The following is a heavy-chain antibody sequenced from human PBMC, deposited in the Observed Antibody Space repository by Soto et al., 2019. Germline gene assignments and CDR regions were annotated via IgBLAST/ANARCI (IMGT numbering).Heavy chain of an antibody. CDR1: GGSISSYY. D-gene: IGHD5-12*01. CDR2: IYYSGST. V-gene: IGHV4-59*01. J-gene: IGHJ6*03. CDR3: ARVVAGYDSKRYYYYYMDV. Sequence: SETLSLTCTVSGGSISSYYWSWIRQPPGKGLEWIGYIYYSGSTNYNPSLKSRVTISVDTSKNQFSLKLSSVTAADTAVYYCARVVAGYDSKRYYYYYMDVWGKGTTVTVSS.